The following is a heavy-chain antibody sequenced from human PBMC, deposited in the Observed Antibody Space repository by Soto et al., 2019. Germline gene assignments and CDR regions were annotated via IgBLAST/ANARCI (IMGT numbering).Heavy chain of an antibody. CDR3: AKRGGSYYHGLREYYFDY. J-gene: IGHJ4*02. V-gene: IGHV3-30*18. CDR2: ISYDGSNK. Sequence: GGSLRLSCAASGFTFSSYGMHWVRQAPGKGLEWVAVISYDGSNKYYADSVKGRFTISRDNSKNTLYLQMNSLRAEDTAVYYCAKRGGSYYHGLREYYFDYWGQGTLVTVSS. CDR1: GFTFSSYG. D-gene: IGHD1-26*01.